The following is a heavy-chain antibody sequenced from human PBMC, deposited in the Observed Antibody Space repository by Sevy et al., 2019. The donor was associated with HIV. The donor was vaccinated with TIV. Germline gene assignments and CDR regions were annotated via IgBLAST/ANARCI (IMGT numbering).Heavy chain of an antibody. CDR2: VTRNSYEADGGTT. V-gene: IGHV3-49*03. CDR1: GFSFDDYA. D-gene: IGHD4-17*01. Sequence: GGSLRLSCTTSGFSFDDYAMSWFRRAPDKGLEWVAFVTRNSYEADGGTTEYAASVKGRFTISRDDSESIAYLQMNSLKTADTAVYYCSRGLATVLTPEYYFDYWGQGTLVTVSS. J-gene: IGHJ4*02. CDR3: SRGLATVLTPEYYFDY.